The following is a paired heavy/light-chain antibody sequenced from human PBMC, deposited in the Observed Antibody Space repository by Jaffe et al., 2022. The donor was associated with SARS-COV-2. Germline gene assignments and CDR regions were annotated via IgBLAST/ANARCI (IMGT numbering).Light chain of an antibody. CDR2: EDN. CDR3: QSYDSSFWV. Sequence: NFMLTQPHSVSESPGKTVTISCTGSSGSIASNYVQWYQQRPGSAPTTVIYEDNQRPSGVPDRFSGSIDSSSNSASLTISGLKTEDEADYYCQSYDSSFWVFGGGTKLTVL. J-gene: IGLJ3*02. V-gene: IGLV6-57*02. CDR1: SGSIASNY.
Heavy chain of an antibody. J-gene: IGHJ4*02. CDR3: TTDSYSDYGFPDS. V-gene: IGHV3-15*01. D-gene: IGHD4-17*01. CDR1: GFTFSNAW. CDR2: VKSKADGGTT. Sequence: EVQLVESGGGLVKPGGSLRLSCAVSGFTFSNAWMNWVRQAPGKGLEWVGRVKSKADGGTTDYAAPVKGRFTISRDDSKNTLYLQMNSLKTEDTGVYYCTTDSYSDYGFPDSWGQGTLVTVSS.